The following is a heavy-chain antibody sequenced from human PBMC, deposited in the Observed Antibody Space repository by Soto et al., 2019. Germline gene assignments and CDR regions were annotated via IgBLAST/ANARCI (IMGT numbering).Heavy chain of an antibody. V-gene: IGHV3-11*01. CDR3: ARSSATPNCLLGFGLDV. Sequence: QVQLVESGGGLVKPGGSLRLSCSASGFTFSDYYMTWIRQAPGKGLEWVSYISSSSTNTINYADSVKGRFTISRDNAKNLPVPQNNNLGGEGTAVFLLARSSATPNCLLGFGLDVWGQGTSVIVSS. J-gene: IGHJ6*02. CDR2: ISSSSTNTI. CDR1: GFTFSDYY. D-gene: IGHD2-15*01.